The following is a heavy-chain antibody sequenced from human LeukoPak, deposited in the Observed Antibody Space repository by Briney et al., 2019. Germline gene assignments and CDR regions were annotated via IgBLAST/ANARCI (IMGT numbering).Heavy chain of an antibody. CDR2: INQGGRVK. CDR1: GFSFRDFW. CDR3: ARFGYSGWNLEY. J-gene: IGHJ4*02. D-gene: IGHD5-12*01. Sequence: GGSLRLSCAASGFSFRDFWMTWVRQAPGKGLGWVANINQGGRVKYYVDSVKGRFTISRDDAESSLYVQMNSLRDEDTSVYYCARFGYSGWNLEYWGQGTLVTVSS. V-gene: IGHV3-7*01.